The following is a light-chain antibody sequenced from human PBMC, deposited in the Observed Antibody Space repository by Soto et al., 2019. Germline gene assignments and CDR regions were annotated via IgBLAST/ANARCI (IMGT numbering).Light chain of an antibody. CDR1: ESIRTW. CDR3: QQYNNYPRP. J-gene: IGKJ1*01. CDR2: DAS. V-gene: IGKV1-5*01. Sequence: DIQMTQSPSTLSASIGDRVTITCRASESIRTWLAWYQHKPGKAPKFLIYDASSLESGVPSRFSGSGSGTEFTLTISNLQPDDFAPYFCQQYNNYPRPFGQGTKVAIK.